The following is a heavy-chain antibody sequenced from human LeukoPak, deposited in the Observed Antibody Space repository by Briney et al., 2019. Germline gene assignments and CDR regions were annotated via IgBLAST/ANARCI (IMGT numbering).Heavy chain of an antibody. CDR1: GFTFNTYA. D-gene: IGHD6-19*01. Sequence: PGGSLRLSCAASGFTFNTYAMYWVRQAPGKGLEWVSGIFGSGGSAHYADFVKGRFTISRDNSKNTVYLQMNSLRAEDTAVYYCAKTTTGYSSGRYPGWPADYWGQGALVTVSS. J-gene: IGHJ4*02. CDR3: AKTTTGYSSGRYPGWPADY. V-gene: IGHV3-23*01. CDR2: IFGSGGSA.